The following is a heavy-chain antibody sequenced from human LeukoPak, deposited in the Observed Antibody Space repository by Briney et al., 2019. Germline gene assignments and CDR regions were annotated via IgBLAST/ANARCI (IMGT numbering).Heavy chain of an antibody. CDR3: ARDPGVRWLVGFDY. D-gene: IGHD6-19*01. V-gene: IGHV3-30*03. CDR1: GFTFSSFA. J-gene: IGHJ4*02. CDR2: ISYDGINK. Sequence: GRSLRLSCAASGFTFSSFAIHWVRQAPGKGLEWVAVISYDGINKYYADSVKGRFTISRDNSENTLYLQMDSLRAEDTAVYYCARDPGVRWLVGFDYWGQGTLVTVSS.